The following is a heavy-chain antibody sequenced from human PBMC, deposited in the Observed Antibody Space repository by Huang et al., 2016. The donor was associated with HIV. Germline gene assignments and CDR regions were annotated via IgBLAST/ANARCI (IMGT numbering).Heavy chain of an antibody. CDR3: ARDSSGYYSSPALDY. V-gene: IGHV3-30-3*01. D-gene: IGHD3-22*01. CDR1: GFTFSSYT. J-gene: IGHJ4*02. Sequence: QVQLVESGGGVVQPGRSLRLSCAASGFTFSSYTIHWVRQAPGKGLEWVVVISYDRSNNYYADSVRGRFTISRDNSKNTLFLHMTGLRAEDTAVYFCARDSSGYYSSPALDYWGQGTLVTVSS. CDR2: ISYDRSNN.